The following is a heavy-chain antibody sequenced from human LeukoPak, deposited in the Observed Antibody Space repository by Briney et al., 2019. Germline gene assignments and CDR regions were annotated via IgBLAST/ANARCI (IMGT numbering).Heavy chain of an antibody. V-gene: IGHV4-39*07. Sequence: PSETLSLTCTVSGGSISSSSYYWGWIRQPPGKGLEWIGSVFYSGSTFYNPSLKSRVTISVDTSKRQFSLKLSSVTAADTAVYYCAKAYDSSGYYSEPVFDYWGQGTLVTVSS. D-gene: IGHD3-22*01. CDR1: GGSISSSSYY. J-gene: IGHJ4*02. CDR2: VFYSGST. CDR3: AKAYDSSGYYSEPVFDY.